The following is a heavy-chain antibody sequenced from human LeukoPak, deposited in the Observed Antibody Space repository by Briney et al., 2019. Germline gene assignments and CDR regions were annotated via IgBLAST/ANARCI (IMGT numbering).Heavy chain of an antibody. CDR2: INRDGRIT. J-gene: IGHJ4*02. D-gene: IGHD1-26*01. Sequence: PGGSLRLSCVASGFSFRDYAIHWVRQAPGKGLEYVSVINRDGRITSYADSVKGRFTISRDNSKNTVYLQMGSLRGGDMAVYYCTRDGGSFTDFDYWGQGALVTVSS. V-gene: IGHV3-64*02. CDR1: GFSFRDYA. CDR3: TRDGGSFTDFDY.